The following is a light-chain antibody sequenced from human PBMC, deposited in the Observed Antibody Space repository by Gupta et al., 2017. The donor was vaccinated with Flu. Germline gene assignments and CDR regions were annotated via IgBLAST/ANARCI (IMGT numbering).Light chain of an antibody. CDR3: REYDNFSWT. J-gene: IGKJ1*01. Sequence: DIQMTQSPATLSASVGDRVTITCRASQSIKSWLAWYQQKPGKAPNLLIYKASTLQSGIPSRFSGSGSGTDFTLTISSLQPDDFATYYCREYDNFSWTFGQGTKVEV. CDR2: KAS. V-gene: IGKV1-5*03. CDR1: QSIKSW.